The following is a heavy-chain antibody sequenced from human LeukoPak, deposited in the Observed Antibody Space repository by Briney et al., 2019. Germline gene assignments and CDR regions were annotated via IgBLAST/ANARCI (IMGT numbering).Heavy chain of an antibody. CDR2: IWYDGSNK. Sequence: PGGSLRLSCAASGFTFSSYGMHWVRQAPGKGLEWVAVIWYDGSNKYYADSVKGRFTISRDNSKNTLYLQMNSLRAEDTAVYYCAGGQLERFGDADYWGQGTLVTVSS. D-gene: IGHD1-1*01. J-gene: IGHJ4*02. V-gene: IGHV3-33*01. CDR1: GFTFSSYG. CDR3: AGGQLERFGDADY.